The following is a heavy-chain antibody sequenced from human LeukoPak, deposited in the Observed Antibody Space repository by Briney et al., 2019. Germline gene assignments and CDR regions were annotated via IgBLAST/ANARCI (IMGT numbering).Heavy chain of an antibody. D-gene: IGHD2-2*01. J-gene: IGHJ4*02. CDR2: ITTSCGTT. Sequence: PGGSLRLSCATSGFTFSSYAMSWVRQAPGKGLEWVSGITTSCGTTFYADSVKGRLTLYSDYSKNKLYLQINTLRAEDTAFYNCAIKSRTSSPPIHWGQGTLVTVSS. CDR1: GFTFSSYA. V-gene: IGHV3-23*01. CDR3: AIKSRTSSPPIH.